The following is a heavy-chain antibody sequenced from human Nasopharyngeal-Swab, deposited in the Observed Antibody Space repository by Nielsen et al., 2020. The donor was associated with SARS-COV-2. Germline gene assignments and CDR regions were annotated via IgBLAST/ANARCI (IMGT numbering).Heavy chain of an antibody. J-gene: IGHJ6*02. CDR2: ISSSSSYI. V-gene: IGHV3-21*01. D-gene: IGHD3-3*01. CDR3: ARDGLDYDFWSAYFMDV. CDR1: GFTFNNYN. Sequence: GGSLRLSCAASGFTFNNYNFNWVRQAPGKGLEWVSSISSSSSYIYYADSEKGRFTISRDNTKNSLSLQMNSLRAEDTAVYYCARDGLDYDFWSAYFMDVWGQGTTVIVSS.